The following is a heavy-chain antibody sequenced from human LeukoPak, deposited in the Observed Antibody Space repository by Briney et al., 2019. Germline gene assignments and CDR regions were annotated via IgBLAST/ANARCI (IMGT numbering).Heavy chain of an antibody. Sequence: ASVKVSCKASGYTFTGYYIHWVRQAPGQGLEWMGIINPSGGSTSYAQKFQGRVTMTRDTSTSTVYMELSSLRSEDTAVYYCARDRHYGGNSSDLYYYYYYMDVWGKGTTVTISS. CDR1: GYTFTGYY. D-gene: IGHD4-23*01. CDR2: INPSGGST. V-gene: IGHV1-46*01. CDR3: ARDRHYGGNSSDLYYYYYYMDV. J-gene: IGHJ6*03.